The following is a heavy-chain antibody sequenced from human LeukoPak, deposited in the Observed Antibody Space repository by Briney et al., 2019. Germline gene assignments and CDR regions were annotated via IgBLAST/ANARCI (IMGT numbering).Heavy chain of an antibody. CDR1: GGSISSSSYY. V-gene: IGHV4-61*01. CDR2: IYYSGNT. Sequence: ASETLSLTCTVSGGSISSSSYYWSWIRQPPGKGLEWIGYIYYSGNTNYNPSLESRVTISVDTSKKQFSLKLSSVTTADTAVYYCARGYIWGSHPVRGPLDSWGQGTLVTVSS. CDR3: ARGYIWGSHPVRGPLDS. D-gene: IGHD3-16*01. J-gene: IGHJ4*02.